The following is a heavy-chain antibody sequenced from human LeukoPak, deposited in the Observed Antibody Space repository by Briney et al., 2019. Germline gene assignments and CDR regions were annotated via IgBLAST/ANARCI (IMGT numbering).Heavy chain of an antibody. Sequence: SETLSLTCTVSGGSISSSSYYWGWIRQPPGKGLEWIGSIYYSGSTYYNPSLKSRVTITVDTSKNQFSLKLSSVTAADTAVYYCARHGKEQWLEDPFDYWGQGTLVTVSS. D-gene: IGHD6-19*01. CDR3: ARHGKEQWLEDPFDY. CDR1: GGSISSSSYY. V-gene: IGHV4-39*01. J-gene: IGHJ4*02. CDR2: IYYSGST.